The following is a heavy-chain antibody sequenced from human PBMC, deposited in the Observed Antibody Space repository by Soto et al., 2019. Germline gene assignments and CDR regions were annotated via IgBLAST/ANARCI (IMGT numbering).Heavy chain of an antibody. CDR3: ARGRYGDY. D-gene: IGHD1-1*01. V-gene: IGHV1-18*01. J-gene: IGHJ4*02. CDR2: ISAHNGNT. CDR1: GYAFTTYG. Sequence: QVHLVQSGAEVKKPGDSVKVCCKGSGYAFTTYGITWVRQAPGQGLEWMGWISAHNGNTNYAQKLQGRVTVTRDTSTSTAYMELRSLRSDDTAVYYCARGRYGDYWGQGALVTVSS.